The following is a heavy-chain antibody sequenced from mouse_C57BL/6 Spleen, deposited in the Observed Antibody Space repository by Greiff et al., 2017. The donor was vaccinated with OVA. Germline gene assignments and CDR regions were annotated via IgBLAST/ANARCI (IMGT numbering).Heavy chain of an antibody. CDR2: ISYDGSN. V-gene: IGHV3-6*01. CDR1: GYSITSGYY. J-gene: IGHJ4*01. Sequence: EVKLMESGPGLVKPSQSLSLTCSVTGYSITSGYYWNWIRQFPGNKLEWMGYISYDGSNNYNPSLKNRISITRDTSKNQFFLKLNSVTTEDTATDYCARKGDPPYYAMDYWGQGTSVTVSS. CDR3: ARKGDPPYYAMDY. D-gene: IGHD3-3*01.